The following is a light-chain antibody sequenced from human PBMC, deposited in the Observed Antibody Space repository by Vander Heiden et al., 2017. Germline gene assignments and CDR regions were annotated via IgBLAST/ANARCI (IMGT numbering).Light chain of an antibody. Sequence: QSALTQPASVSGSPGQSITISCTGTSSDVGGYNYVSWYQQHPGKAPKLMIYNVNNRPSGVSNRFSGSKSGNTASLTISGLQAEDEADYYCSSYTSSSTYVFGTGTKVNVI. CDR1: SSDVGGYNY. CDR2: NVN. CDR3: SSYTSSSTYV. J-gene: IGLJ1*01. V-gene: IGLV2-14*03.